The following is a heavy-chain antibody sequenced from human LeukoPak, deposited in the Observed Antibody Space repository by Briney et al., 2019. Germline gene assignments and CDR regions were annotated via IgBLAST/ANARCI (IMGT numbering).Heavy chain of an antibody. CDR1: GYTFTSYG. CDR2: ISAYNGNT. J-gene: IGHJ6*02. V-gene: IGHV1-18*01. CDR3: ARPCYDYRRDYYYYGMDV. D-gene: IGHD3-22*01. Sequence: GASVKVSCKASGYTFTSYGISWVRQAPGQGLEWMGWISAYNGNTNYAQKLQGRVTMTTDTSTSTAYMELRSLRSDDTAVYYCARPCYDYRRDYYYYGMDVWGQGTTVTVSS.